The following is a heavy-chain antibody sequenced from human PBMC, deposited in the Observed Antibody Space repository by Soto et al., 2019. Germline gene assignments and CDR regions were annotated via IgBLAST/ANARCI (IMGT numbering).Heavy chain of an antibody. CDR2: ISAYNGNT. CDR1: GYTFTSYG. CDR3: ARALSGSEGSGMDV. Sequence: GASVKVSCKASGYTFTSYGISRVRQAPGQGLEWMGWISAYNGNTNYAQKLQGRVTMTTDTSTSTAYMELRSLRSDDTAVYYCARALSGSEGSGMDVWGQGTTVTVSS. J-gene: IGHJ6*02. D-gene: IGHD3-10*01. V-gene: IGHV1-18*04.